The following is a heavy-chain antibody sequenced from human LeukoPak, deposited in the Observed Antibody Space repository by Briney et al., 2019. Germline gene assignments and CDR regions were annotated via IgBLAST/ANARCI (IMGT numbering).Heavy chain of an antibody. V-gene: IGHV3-30*18. CDR3: AKGWAGRFDP. CDR1: GFTFSSYG. Sequence: GGSLRLSCAASGFTFSSYGMHWVRQAPGKGLEWVAVISYDGSNKYYADSVKGRFTISRDNSKNTLYLQMNSLRVGDTAVYYCAKGWAGRFDPWGQGTLVTVSS. J-gene: IGHJ5*02. D-gene: IGHD3-10*01. CDR2: ISYDGSNK.